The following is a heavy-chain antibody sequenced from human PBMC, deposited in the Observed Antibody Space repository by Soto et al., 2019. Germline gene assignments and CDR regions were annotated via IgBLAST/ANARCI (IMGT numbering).Heavy chain of an antibody. J-gene: IGHJ4*02. Sequence: PGGSLRLSCVASGFTFSTYWMSWVRQAPGKGLEWVAHIEQDGSEMYYVDSVKGRFTISRDNAKKSLFLQMKSLRVEDTAIYYCARDREDASGRYVTYWGQGSLVTVSS. CDR2: IEQDGSEM. CDR3: ARDREDASGRYVTY. V-gene: IGHV3-7*03. D-gene: IGHD6-19*01. CDR1: GFTFSTYW.